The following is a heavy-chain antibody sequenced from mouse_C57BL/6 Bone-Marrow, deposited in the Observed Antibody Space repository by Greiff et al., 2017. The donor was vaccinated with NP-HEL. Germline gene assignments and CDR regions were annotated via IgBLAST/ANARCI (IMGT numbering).Heavy chain of an antibody. CDR1: GFTFSDYG. D-gene: IGHD1-1*02. Sequence: EVQGVESGGGLVKPGGSLKLSCAASGFTFSDYGMHWVRQAPEKGLEWVAYISSGSSTIYYADTVKGRFTISRDNAKNTLFLQMTRLRSEDTAMYYCARGGYGGSPDWFAYWGPGTLVTVSA. V-gene: IGHV5-17*01. J-gene: IGHJ3*01. CDR3: ARGGYGGSPDWFAY. CDR2: ISSGSSTI.